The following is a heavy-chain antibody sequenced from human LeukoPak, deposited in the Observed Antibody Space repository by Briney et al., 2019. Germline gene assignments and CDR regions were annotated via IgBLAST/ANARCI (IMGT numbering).Heavy chain of an antibody. CDR1: GFDFNTYN. CDR2: ISSGSSTI. V-gene: IGHV3-48*02. D-gene: IGHD3-22*01. J-gene: IGHJ4*02. CDR3: AREPPGNYDTSGYYYAHFDS. Sequence: PGGSLRLSRAASGFDFNTYNMNWVRQAPGKGLEWISYISSGSSTIYYADSVRGRFTSSRDNAKNSLYLQMNSLRDEDTAVYYCAREPPGNYDTSGYYYAHFDSWGQGTLVTVSS.